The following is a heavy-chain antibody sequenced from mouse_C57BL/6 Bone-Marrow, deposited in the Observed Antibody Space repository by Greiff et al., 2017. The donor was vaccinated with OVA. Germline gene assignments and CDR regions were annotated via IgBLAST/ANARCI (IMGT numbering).Heavy chain of an antibody. J-gene: IGHJ3*01. CDR2: ISSGGDYI. CDR1: GFTFSSYA. Sequence: EVMLVESGEGLVKPGGSLKLSCAASGFTFSSYAMSWVRQTPEKRLEWVAYISSGGDYIYYADTVKGRFTISRDNARNTLYLQMSSLKSEDTAMYYCTRHASYGPFAYWGQGTLVTVSA. D-gene: IGHD6-1*01. CDR3: TRHASYGPFAY. V-gene: IGHV5-9-1*02.